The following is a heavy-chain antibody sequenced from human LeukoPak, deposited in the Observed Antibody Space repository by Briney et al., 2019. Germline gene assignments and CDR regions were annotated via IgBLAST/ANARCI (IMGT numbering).Heavy chain of an antibody. J-gene: IGHJ6*04. CDR2: ISGSGGST. CDR1: GFTFSSYA. Sequence: PGGSLRLSCAASGFTFSSYAMSWFRQAPGKGLEWVSAISGSGGSTYYADSVKGRFTISRDNSKNTLYLQMNSLRAEDTAVYYCAKWGTSSWSYYYYGIDVWGKGTTVTVSS. V-gene: IGHV3-23*01. D-gene: IGHD6-13*01. CDR3: AKWGTSSWSYYYYGIDV.